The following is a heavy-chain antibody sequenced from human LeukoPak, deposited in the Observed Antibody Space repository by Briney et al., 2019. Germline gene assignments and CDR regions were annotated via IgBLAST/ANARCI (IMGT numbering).Heavy chain of an antibody. J-gene: IGHJ4*02. Sequence: GGSLRLSCAASGFTFSTYWMSWVRQAPGKGLEWVASIKQDGSQTYYVDSVRGRFTISRDNAKNSLYLQMNSLTAEDTAVYYCARLYCSGATCYANLDYWGQGTLVAVSS. D-gene: IGHD2-15*01. CDR2: IKQDGSQT. CDR1: GFTFSTYW. V-gene: IGHV3-7*04. CDR3: ARLYCSGATCYANLDY.